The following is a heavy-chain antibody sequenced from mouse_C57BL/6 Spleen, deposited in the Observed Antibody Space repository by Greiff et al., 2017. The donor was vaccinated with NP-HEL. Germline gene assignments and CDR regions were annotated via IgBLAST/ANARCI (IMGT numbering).Heavy chain of an antibody. D-gene: IGHD1-1*01. V-gene: IGHV5-4*01. CDR2: ISDGGSYT. Sequence: EVQLVESGGGLVKPGGSLKLSCAASGFTFSSYAMSWVRQTPEKRLEWVATISDGGSYTYYPDNVKGRFTISRDNAKNNLYLQMSHLKSEDTAMYYCARCLYYGSSYPHFDYWGQGTTLTVSS. J-gene: IGHJ2*01. CDR3: ARCLYYGSSYPHFDY. CDR1: GFTFSSYA.